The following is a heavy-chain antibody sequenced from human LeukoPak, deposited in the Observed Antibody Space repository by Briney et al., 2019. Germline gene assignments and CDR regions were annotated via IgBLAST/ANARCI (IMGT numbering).Heavy chain of an antibody. CDR2: ILYSGTT. V-gene: IGHV4-59*01. J-gene: IGHJ4*02. D-gene: IGHD1-1*01. CDR3: ARVGDWNDLVY. Sequence: SETLSLTCTVSGASISPYDWSWIRQTPGKGLEWIGYILYSGTTTNYNPSLKSRVTISVDTSKNQFSLKLSSVTAADTAVYYCARVGDWNDLVYWGQGTLVTVSS. CDR1: GASISPYD.